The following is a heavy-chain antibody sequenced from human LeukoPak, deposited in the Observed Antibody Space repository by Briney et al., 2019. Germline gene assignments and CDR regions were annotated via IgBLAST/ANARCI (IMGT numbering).Heavy chain of an antibody. Sequence: GGSLRLSCAASGFAFGTYWMHWVRQAPGKGLEWLSRMNGEGSTINYADSVKGRFTISRDNAKNTLYLQIDSLRVEDTAVYYCAKGPQSTYYYYMDVWGKGTTVTVSS. J-gene: IGHJ6*03. CDR2: MNGEGSTI. V-gene: IGHV3-74*01. CDR3: AKGPQSTYYYYMDV. D-gene: IGHD2-2*01. CDR1: GFAFGTYW.